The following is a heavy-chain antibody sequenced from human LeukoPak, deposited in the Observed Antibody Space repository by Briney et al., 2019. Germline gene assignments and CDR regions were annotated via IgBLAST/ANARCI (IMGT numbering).Heavy chain of an antibody. J-gene: IGHJ4*02. V-gene: IGHV3-23*01. CDR2: IRDNGGKT. CDR3: ASTASYCGSDCYSYLDY. CDR1: GFTFSSYA. D-gene: IGHD2-21*02. Sequence: GGSLRLSCAASGFTFSSYAMSWVRQAPGMGLEWVSSIRDNGGKTYYADSVKGRFAISRDNSKNTLFLQMDSLSADDTAVYYCASTASYCGSDCYSYLDYWGQGILVTVFS.